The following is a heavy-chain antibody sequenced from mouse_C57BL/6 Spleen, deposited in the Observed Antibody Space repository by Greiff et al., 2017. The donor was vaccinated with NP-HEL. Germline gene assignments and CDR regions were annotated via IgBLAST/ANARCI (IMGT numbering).Heavy chain of an antibody. D-gene: IGHD3-2*02. Sequence: EVQVVESGGDLVKPGGSLKLSCAASGFTFSSYGMSWVRQTPDKRLEWVATISSGGSYTYYPDSVKGRFTISRDNAKNTLYRQMSSLKSEDTAMYYCARPTAQATEFAYWGQGTLVTVSA. CDR1: GFTFSSYG. CDR2: ISSGGSYT. V-gene: IGHV5-6*01. CDR3: ARPTAQATEFAY. J-gene: IGHJ3*01.